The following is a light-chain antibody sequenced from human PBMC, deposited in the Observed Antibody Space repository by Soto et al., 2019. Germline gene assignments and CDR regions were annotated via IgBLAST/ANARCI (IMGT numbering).Light chain of an antibody. Sequence: DIQMPQSPSTLSASVGDSVTITCRASQSISSWLAWYPQKPGKAPKLLIYKASSLESGVPSRFSGSGSGTEFTLTISSLQPDDFATYYCQQYNSYSGTFGQGTKVEIK. J-gene: IGKJ1*01. CDR2: KAS. CDR1: QSISSW. V-gene: IGKV1-5*03. CDR3: QQYNSYSGT.